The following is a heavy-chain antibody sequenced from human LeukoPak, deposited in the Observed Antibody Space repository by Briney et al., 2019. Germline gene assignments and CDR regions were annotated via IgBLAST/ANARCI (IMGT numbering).Heavy chain of an antibody. CDR3: ARAPGYSYGYSLDY. Sequence: GGSLRLSCAASGFTFSSYEMNWVRQAPGKGLEWVSYISSSGNTISYADSVKGRFTISRDNAKNSLYLQMNSLRAEDTAVYYCARAPGYSYGYSLDYWGQGTLVAVSS. D-gene: IGHD5-18*01. V-gene: IGHV3-48*03. CDR1: GFTFSSYE. J-gene: IGHJ4*02. CDR2: ISSSGNTI.